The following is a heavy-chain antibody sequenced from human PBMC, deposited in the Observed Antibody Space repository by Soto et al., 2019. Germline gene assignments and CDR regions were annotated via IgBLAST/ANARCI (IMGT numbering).Heavy chain of an antibody. CDR3: ARDYYYNSGSFSHSYYYYGMDV. J-gene: IGHJ6*02. Sequence: PSETLSLTCTVSGGSISSSYWSWIRQPPGKGLEWIGYIYYSGSAYYNPSLMSRVTISVDASKNHFSLKLRSVTAADTAVYYCARDYYYNSGSFSHSYYYYGMDVWGQGTTVT. CDR2: IYYSGSA. V-gene: IGHV4-59*01. CDR1: GGSISSSY. D-gene: IGHD3-10*01.